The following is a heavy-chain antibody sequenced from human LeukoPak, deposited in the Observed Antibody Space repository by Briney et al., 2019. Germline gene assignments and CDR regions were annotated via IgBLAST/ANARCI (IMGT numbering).Heavy chain of an antibody. J-gene: IGHJ4*02. CDR3: AREGATVTIDY. Sequence: GGSLRLSCAASGLTFSSYAMHWVRQAPGKGLEWVAVISYDGSNKYYADSVKGRFTISRDNSKNTLYLQMNSLRAEDTAAYYCAREGATVTIDYWGQGTLVTVSS. CDR2: ISYDGSNK. V-gene: IGHV3-30*04. D-gene: IGHD4-17*01. CDR1: GLTFSSYA.